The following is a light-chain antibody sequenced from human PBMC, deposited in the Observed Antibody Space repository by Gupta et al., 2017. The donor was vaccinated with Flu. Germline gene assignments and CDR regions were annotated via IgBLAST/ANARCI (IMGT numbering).Light chain of an antibody. J-gene: IGKJ2*01. CDR2: DAS. Sequence: DLQLPPSPSSLSASVGDRVNITCRASLDISNYLNWYQQRPGKAPKLLIYDASNLETGVPSRFSGSGSGTDFALTISSLQPEDVATYYCQQYNNIPLSFGQGTKLEIK. CDR3: QQYNNIPLS. CDR1: LDISNY. V-gene: IGKV1-33*01.